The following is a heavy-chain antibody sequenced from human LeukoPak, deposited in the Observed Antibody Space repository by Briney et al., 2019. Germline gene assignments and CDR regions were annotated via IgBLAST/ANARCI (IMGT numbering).Heavy chain of an antibody. CDR2: ISAYNGNT. CDR1: GYTFTSYG. D-gene: IGHD3-22*01. V-gene: IGHV1-18*01. CDR3: ARHVHLRDYEPLDY. J-gene: IGHJ4*02. Sequence: ASXKASCKASGYTFTSYGISWVRQAPGQGLEWMGWISAYNGNTNYAQKIQGRGTITTDTSKRTDYMELRSLRSDDTAVYYCARHVHLRDYEPLDYWGQGTLVTVSS.